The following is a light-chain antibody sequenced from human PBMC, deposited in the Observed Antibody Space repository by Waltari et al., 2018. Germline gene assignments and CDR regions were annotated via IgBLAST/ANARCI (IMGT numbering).Light chain of an antibody. CDR1: QEINGW. CDR3: QQGNSFPPT. CDR2: AAS. V-gene: IGKV1-12*01. Sequence: DIQMTQSPSSVSASVGDRVTSTCRASQEINGWLTWYQQKPGKAAKLLIYAASTLQTGVPSRFSGGGSGTDFTLTITGLQPEDFAIYFCQQGNSFPPTFGQGTKVDIK. J-gene: IGKJ1*01.